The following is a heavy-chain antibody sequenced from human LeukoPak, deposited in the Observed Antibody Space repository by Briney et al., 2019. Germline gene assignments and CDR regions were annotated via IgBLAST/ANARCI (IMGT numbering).Heavy chain of an antibody. J-gene: IGHJ4*02. CDR3: ARDSSSGWYLDY. CDR2: IYYSGST. V-gene: IGHV4-39*07. D-gene: IGHD6-19*01. CDR1: GGSISSSSYY. Sequence: PSETLSLTCTISGGSISSSSYYWGWIRQPPGKGLEWIGSIYYSGSTYYNPSLKSRVTISVDTSKNQFSLKLSSVTAADTAVYYCARDSSSGWYLDYWGQGTLVTVSS.